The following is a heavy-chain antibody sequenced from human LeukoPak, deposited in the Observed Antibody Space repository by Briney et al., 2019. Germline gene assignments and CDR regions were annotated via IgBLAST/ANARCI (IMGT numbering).Heavy chain of an antibody. V-gene: IGHV4-61*02. CDR1: GGSISSGSYY. Sequence: SETLSLTCTVFGGSISSGSYYWSWIRQPAGKGLEWIGRIYTSGSTNYNPSLKSRVTISVDTSKNQFSLKLSSVTAADTAVYYCARDCGGDCYAGYYYGMDVWGQGTTVTVSS. D-gene: IGHD2-21*02. CDR3: ARDCGGDCYAGYYYGMDV. J-gene: IGHJ6*02. CDR2: IYTSGST.